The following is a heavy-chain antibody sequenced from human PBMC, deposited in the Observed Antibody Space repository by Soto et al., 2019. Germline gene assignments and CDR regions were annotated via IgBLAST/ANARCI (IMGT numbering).Heavy chain of an antibody. CDR2: LSTSGRT. CDR3: ARGMGRYFDL. D-gene: IGHD2-8*01. V-gene: IGHV4-4*07. Sequence: PSETLSLTCTVSGDSIGNFYWSWIRQPAGKGLESIGRLSTSGRTNYSPSLQRRVTMSLDTSKNRFSLRLTSVSAADTAVYFCARGMGRYFDLWGRGTLVTVSS. J-gene: IGHJ2*01. CDR1: GDSIGNFY.